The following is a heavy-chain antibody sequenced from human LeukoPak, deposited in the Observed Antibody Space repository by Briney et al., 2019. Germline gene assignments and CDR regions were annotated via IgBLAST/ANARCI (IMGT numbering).Heavy chain of an antibody. CDR2: FDPEDGET. D-gene: IGHD3-10*01. Sequence: GASVKVSCKVSVYTLTELSMHWLRQAPGKGLEWMGGFDPEDGETIYAQKFQGRVTMTEDTSTDTAYMELSSLRSEDTAVYYCATIRGPPDAFDTWGQGTMVTVSS. CDR1: VYTLTELS. V-gene: IGHV1-24*01. CDR3: ATIRGPPDAFDT. J-gene: IGHJ3*02.